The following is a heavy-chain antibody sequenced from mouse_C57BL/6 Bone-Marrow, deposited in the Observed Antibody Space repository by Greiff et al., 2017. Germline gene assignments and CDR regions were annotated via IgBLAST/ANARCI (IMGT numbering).Heavy chain of an antibody. J-gene: IGHJ2*01. CDR1: GFTFSSYA. CDR3: TRGYYSNYDYFDY. Sequence: EVKLMESGEGLVKPGGSLKLSCAASGFTFSSYAMSWVRQTPEKRLEWVAYISSGGDYIYYADTVEGRFTISRDNARNTLYLQMSSLKSEDTAMYYCTRGYYSNYDYFDYWGQGTTLTVSS. CDR2: ISSGGDYI. V-gene: IGHV5-9-1*02. D-gene: IGHD2-5*01.